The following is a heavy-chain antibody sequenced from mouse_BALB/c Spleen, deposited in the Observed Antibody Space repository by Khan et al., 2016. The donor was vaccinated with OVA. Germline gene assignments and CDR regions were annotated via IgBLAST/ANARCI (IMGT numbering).Heavy chain of an antibody. Sequence: QVQLKQSGAELVKAGASVKMSCKASGYTFTSYWMHWVKQRLGQGLEWFAETNPTNGRTYYNEKFKSKATLTVDKSSSTAYMPLSGPTFGDSAVYYCAGIKKIIATYFDYWGQGTTLTVSS. CDR1: GYTFTSYW. V-gene: IGHV1S81*02. CDR3: AGIKKIIATYFDY. CDR2: TNPTNGRT. D-gene: IGHD1-1*01. J-gene: IGHJ2*01.